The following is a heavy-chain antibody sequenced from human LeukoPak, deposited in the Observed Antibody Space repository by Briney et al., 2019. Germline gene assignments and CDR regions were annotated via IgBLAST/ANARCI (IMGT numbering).Heavy chain of an antibody. CDR3: ARDRVPVAGKTNYFDY. J-gene: IGHJ4*02. Sequence: ASVKVSCKASGYTFTSYGISWVRQAPGQGLEWMGWISADNGNTNYAQKLQGRVTMTTDTSTSTAYMELRSLRSDDTAVYYCARDRVPVAGKTNYFDYWGQGTLVTVSS. D-gene: IGHD6-19*01. CDR1: GYTFTSYG. V-gene: IGHV1-18*01. CDR2: ISADNGNT.